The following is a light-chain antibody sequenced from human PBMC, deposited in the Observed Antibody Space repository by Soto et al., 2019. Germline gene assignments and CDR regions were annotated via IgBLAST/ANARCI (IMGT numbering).Light chain of an antibody. J-gene: IGKJ1*01. CDR1: QSVSSSY. V-gene: IGKV3-20*01. CDR2: GAS. CDR3: QQYGSSPWT. Sequence: EIVLTQSPGTLSLSPGERATLSCRASQSVSSSYLAWYQQKPGQAPRLLIYGASSRATGITDSFSGSGSGTDFTLTISRLEPEDFAVYYCQQYGSSPWTFGQGTKVEIK.